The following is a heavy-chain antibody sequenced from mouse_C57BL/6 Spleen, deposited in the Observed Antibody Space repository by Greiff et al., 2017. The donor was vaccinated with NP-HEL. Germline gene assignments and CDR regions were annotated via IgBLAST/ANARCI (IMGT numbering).Heavy chain of an antibody. CDR1: GFSLTSYG. V-gene: IGHV2-5*01. J-gene: IGHJ4*01. CDR3: AKKGDYDVVDYYAMDY. D-gene: IGHD2-4*01. Sequence: VQLQQSGPGLVQPSQSLSITCTVSGFSLTSYGVHWVRQSPGKGLEWLGVIWRGGSTDYNAAFMSRLSITKDNSKSQVFFKMNSLQADDTAIYYCAKKGDYDVVDYYAMDYWGQGTSVTVSS. CDR2: IWRGGST.